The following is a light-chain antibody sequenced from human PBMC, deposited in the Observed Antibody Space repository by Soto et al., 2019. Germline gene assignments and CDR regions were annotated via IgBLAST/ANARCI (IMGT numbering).Light chain of an antibody. Sequence: DIQMTQSPSSLSASVVARVTITCQATQDITNNLSWYQQKTGKIPKLLIYDTSNLEPGDPSRFSGSGSGTDSTVTISGLQPEYIAPYYCQQYDNLPFSFGQGTKVEIK. V-gene: IGKV1-33*01. CDR3: QQYDNLPFS. CDR2: DTS. CDR1: QDITNN. J-gene: IGKJ2*01.